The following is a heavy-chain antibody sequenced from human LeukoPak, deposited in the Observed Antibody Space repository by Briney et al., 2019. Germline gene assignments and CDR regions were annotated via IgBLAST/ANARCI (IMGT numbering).Heavy chain of an antibody. CDR3: ARVLNYYDSSGYYFSY. J-gene: IGHJ4*02. Sequence: GGSLRLSCAASGVTLSCYTRDWVRQAPGKGLEWVAVISYDGSNKYYADSVKGRFTISRDNSKNTLYLQMNSLRAEDTAVYYCARVLNYYDSSGYYFSYWGQGNLVTVSS. CDR1: GVTLSCYT. CDR2: ISYDGSNK. V-gene: IGHV3-30-3*01. D-gene: IGHD3-22*01.